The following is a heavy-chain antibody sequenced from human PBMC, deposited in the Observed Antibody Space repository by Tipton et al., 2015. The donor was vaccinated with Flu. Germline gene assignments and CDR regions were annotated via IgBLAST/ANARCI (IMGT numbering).Heavy chain of an antibody. D-gene: IGHD3-22*01. J-gene: IGHJ3*02. CDR3: ARSSSDGSSGYYYPEAFDI. CDR1: GGSISSGGYY. CDR2: IYYSGST. V-gene: IGHV4-31*03. Sequence: LRLSCTVSGGSISSGGYYWSWIRQHPGKGLEWIGYIYYSGSTYYNPSLKSRVTISVDTSKNQFTLKLSSVTAADTAVYYCARSSSDGSSGYYYPEAFDIWGQGTMVTVSS.